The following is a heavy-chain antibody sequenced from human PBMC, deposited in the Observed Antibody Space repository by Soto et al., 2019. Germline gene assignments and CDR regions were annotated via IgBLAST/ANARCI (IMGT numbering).Heavy chain of an antibody. D-gene: IGHD6-19*01. CDR3: AKDPSIAVAGHYY. J-gene: IGHJ4*02. CDR1: GFTFSSYA. Sequence: EVQLLESGGGLVQPGGSLRLSCAASGFTFSSYAMSWVRQAPGKGLEWVSAISGSGGSTYYAESVKGRFTISRDNSKNTLYLKMNSLSAEDTAVYYCAKDPSIAVAGHYYWGQGTLVTVSS. CDR2: ISGSGGST. V-gene: IGHV3-23*01.